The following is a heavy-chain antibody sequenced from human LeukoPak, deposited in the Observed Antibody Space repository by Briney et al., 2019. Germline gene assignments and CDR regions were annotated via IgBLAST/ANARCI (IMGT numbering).Heavy chain of an antibody. CDR1: GFTFSSYA. CDR3: ARVGGYSGYEPPAFLYYYGMDV. V-gene: IGHV3-30-3*01. CDR2: ISYDGSNK. Sequence: GRSLRLSCAASGFTFSSYAMHWVRQAPGKGLEWVAVISYDGSNKYYADSVKGRFTISRDNSKNTLYLQMNSLRAEDTAVYYCARVGGYSGYEPPAFLYYYGMDVWGQGTTVTVSS. D-gene: IGHD5-12*01. J-gene: IGHJ6*02.